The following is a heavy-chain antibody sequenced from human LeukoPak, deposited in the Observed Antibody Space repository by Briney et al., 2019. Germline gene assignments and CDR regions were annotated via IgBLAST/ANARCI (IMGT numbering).Heavy chain of an antibody. J-gene: IGHJ3*02. CDR2: IYYSGST. Sequence: PSETLSLTCTVSGGSISSYYWSWIRQPPGKGLEWIGYIYYSGSTNYNPSLKSRVTISVDTSKNQFSLKLSSVTAADTAVYYCAREDVGGSRYCSSTSCQYIGGAAFDIWGQGTMVTVSS. CDR1: GGSISSYY. V-gene: IGHV4-59*01. CDR3: AREDVGGSRYCSSTSCQYIGGAAFDI. D-gene: IGHD2-2*01.